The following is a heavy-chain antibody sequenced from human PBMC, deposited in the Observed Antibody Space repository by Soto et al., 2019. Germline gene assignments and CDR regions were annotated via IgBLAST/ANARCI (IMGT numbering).Heavy chain of an antibody. CDR3: AREKLLFQYYYYGMDV. V-gene: IGHV4-30-4*01. Sequence: SETLSLTCTVSGGSISSGDYCWSWIRQPPGKGLEWIGYIYYSGSTYYNPSLKSRVTISVDTSKNQFSLKLSSVTAADTAVYYCAREKLLFQYYYYGMDVWGQGTTVTVSS. CDR1: GGSISSGDYC. J-gene: IGHJ6*02. CDR2: IYYSGST. D-gene: IGHD2-21*01.